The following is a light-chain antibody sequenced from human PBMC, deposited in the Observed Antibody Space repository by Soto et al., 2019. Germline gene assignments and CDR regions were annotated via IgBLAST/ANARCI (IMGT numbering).Light chain of an antibody. J-gene: IGKJ5*01. CDR3: QQRSNWPPIP. V-gene: IGKV3-11*01. CDR2: DAS. CDR1: QSVSSY. Sequence: EIVLTQYPATLSLSPGERATLSCRASQSVSSYLAWYQQKPGQAPRLLIYDASNRATGIPARFSGSGSGTDFTLTISSLEPEDVAVYYCQQRSNWPPIPFGQGRRLAIK.